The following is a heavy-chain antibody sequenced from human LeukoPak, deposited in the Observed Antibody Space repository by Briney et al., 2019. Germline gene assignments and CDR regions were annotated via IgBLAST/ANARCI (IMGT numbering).Heavy chain of an antibody. CDR2: INHSGST. CDR1: GGSFSGYY. D-gene: IGHD6-19*01. CDR3: ARFHSGPSGWYVLWYFDL. Sequence: PSETLSLTCAVYGGSFSGYYWSWIRQPPGKGLEWIGEINHSGSTNYNPSLKSRVTISVDTSKNQFFLKLSSVTAADTAVYCCARFHSGPSGWYVLWYFDLWGRGTLVTVSS. V-gene: IGHV4-34*01. J-gene: IGHJ2*01.